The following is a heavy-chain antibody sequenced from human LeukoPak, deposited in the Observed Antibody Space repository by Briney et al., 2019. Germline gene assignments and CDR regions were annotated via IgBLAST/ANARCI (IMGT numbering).Heavy chain of an antibody. D-gene: IGHD3-22*01. CDR3: ARDQAEDYYDSSGYYSDAFDI. J-gene: IGHJ3*02. V-gene: IGHV3-7*01. CDR1: GFTFSSYW. Sequence: GGSLRLSCAASGFTFSSYWMSWVRQAPGKGLEWVANIKQDGSEKYYVDSMKGRFTISRDNAKNSLYLQMNSLRAEDTAVYYCARDQAEDYYDSSGYYSDAFDIWGQGTMVTVSS. CDR2: IKQDGSEK.